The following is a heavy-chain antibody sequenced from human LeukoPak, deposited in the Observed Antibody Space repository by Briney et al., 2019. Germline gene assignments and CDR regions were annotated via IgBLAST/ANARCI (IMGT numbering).Heavy chain of an antibody. Sequence: ASVKVSCKASGYTFTSYDINWVRQATGQGLEWMGWMNPNSGNTGYAQKFQGRVTITRNTSISTAYMELSSLRSEDTAVYYYARVYGSGSYSPFDYWGQGTLVTVSS. CDR3: ARVYGSGSYSPFDY. V-gene: IGHV1-8*03. J-gene: IGHJ4*02. CDR1: GYTFTSYD. CDR2: MNPNSGNT. D-gene: IGHD3-10*01.